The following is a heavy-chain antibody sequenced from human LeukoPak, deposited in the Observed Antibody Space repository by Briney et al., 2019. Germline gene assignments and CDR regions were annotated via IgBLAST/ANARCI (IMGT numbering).Heavy chain of an antibody. D-gene: IGHD3-9*01. Sequence: GGSLRVSCAASGFTFSNYWMSWVRQAPGKGLEWVANIKQDGSEKYYVDSVKGRFTISRDNAKNSLYLQMNSLRAEDTAVYYCARVLLTGYYSKWFDPWGQGTLVTVSS. V-gene: IGHV3-7*01. CDR3: ARVLLTGYYSKWFDP. CDR2: IKQDGSEK. CDR1: GFTFSNYW. J-gene: IGHJ5*02.